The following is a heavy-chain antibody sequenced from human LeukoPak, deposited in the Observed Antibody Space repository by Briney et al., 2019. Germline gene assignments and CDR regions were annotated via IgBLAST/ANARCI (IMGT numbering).Heavy chain of an antibody. CDR3: ARISGVTLRF. V-gene: IGHV3-23*01. Sequence: GGSLRLSCTTSGFTFSSYAMSWVRQAPGKGLEWVSAISGSGGSTYYADSVKGRFTISRDNSKNTLYLQMSSLRAEDTAVYYCARISGVTLRFWGLGTLVTVSS. CDR2: ISGSGGST. CDR1: GFTFSSYA. J-gene: IGHJ4*02. D-gene: IGHD2-21*02.